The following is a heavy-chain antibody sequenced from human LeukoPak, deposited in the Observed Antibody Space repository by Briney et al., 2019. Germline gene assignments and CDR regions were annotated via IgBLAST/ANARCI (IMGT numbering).Heavy chain of an antibody. Sequence: SETLSLTCTVSGGSISSYYWSWIRQPPGKGLEWIGYIYYSGSTNYNPSLRSRVTISVDTSKNQFSLKLSSVTAADTAVYYCARGRDGYKRFDYWGQGTLVTVSS. CDR3: ARGRDGYKRFDY. D-gene: IGHD5-24*01. CDR2: IYYSGST. V-gene: IGHV4-59*01. J-gene: IGHJ4*02. CDR1: GGSISSYY.